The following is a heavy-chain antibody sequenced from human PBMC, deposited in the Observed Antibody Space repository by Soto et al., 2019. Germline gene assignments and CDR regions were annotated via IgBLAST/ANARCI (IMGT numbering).Heavy chain of an antibody. CDR2: IYHSGST. D-gene: IGHD5-18*01. V-gene: IGHV4-30-2*01. CDR3: ARGGYSYDYHFDY. J-gene: IGHJ4*02. CDR1: GGSISSGGYS. Sequence: SETLSLTCAVSGGSISSGGYSWSWIRQPPGKGLEWIGYIYHSGSTYYNPSLKSRVTISVDTSKNQFSLKLSSVSAADTAMYYCARGGYSYDYHFDYWGQGTLVTVSS.